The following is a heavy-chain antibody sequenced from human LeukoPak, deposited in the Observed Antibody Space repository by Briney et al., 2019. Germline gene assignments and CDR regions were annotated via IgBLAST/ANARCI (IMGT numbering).Heavy chain of an antibody. CDR1: GYTFTSYG. CDR2: ISAYHGNP. D-gene: IGHD6-19*01. CDR3: ARCPRVQWRWFDP. Sequence: ASVKVSCKASGYTFTSYGISWLRQAPGQGLEGMGWISAYHGNPNYPRKLQGRVTMTTDTSTSTAYMELRSLRSDDTAVYYCARCPRVQWRWFDPWGQGTLVTVSS. V-gene: IGHV1-18*01. J-gene: IGHJ5*02.